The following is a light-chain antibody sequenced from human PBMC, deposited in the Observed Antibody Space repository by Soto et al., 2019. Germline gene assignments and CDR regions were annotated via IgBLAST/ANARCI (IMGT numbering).Light chain of an antibody. CDR2: DAS. V-gene: IGKV3-11*01. J-gene: IGKJ5*01. Sequence: EIVLTQSPATLSLSPGERATFSCRASQSVSSYLAWFQQKPGQAPRLLIYDASHRATGIAARFSGSGSRTAFTLTISSLAPEDFGVYYCQQHTNWPPSITFGQGTRLEIK. CDR1: QSVSSY. CDR3: QQHTNWPPSIT.